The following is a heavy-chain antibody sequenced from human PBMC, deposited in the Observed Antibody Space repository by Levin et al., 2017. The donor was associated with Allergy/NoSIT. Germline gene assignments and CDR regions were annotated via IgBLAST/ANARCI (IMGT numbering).Heavy chain of an antibody. CDR1: GFSLSTSGVG. D-gene: IGHD3-22*01. Sequence: SGPTLVKPPQTLTLTCTFSGFSLSTSGVGVGWIRQPPGKALEWLALIYWNDDKRYSPSLKSRLTITKDTSKNQVVLTMTNMDPVDTATYYCARYNQYYYDSSGYPVIDYWGQGTLVTVSS. V-gene: IGHV2-5*01. CDR2: IYWNDDK. J-gene: IGHJ4*02. CDR3: ARYNQYYYDSSGYPVIDY.